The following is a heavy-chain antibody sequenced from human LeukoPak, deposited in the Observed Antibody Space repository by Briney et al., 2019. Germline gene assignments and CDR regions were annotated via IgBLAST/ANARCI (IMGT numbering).Heavy chain of an antibody. CDR1: GFTFSNAW. CDR2: IKSKTDGGTT. Sequence: GGSLRLSCAASGFTFSNAWMSWVRQAPGKGLEWVGRIKSKTDGGTTDYAAPVKGRFTISRDDSKNTLYLQMNSLKTEDTAVYYCTTDPEQWLVSDAFDIWGQGAMVTVSS. V-gene: IGHV3-15*01. D-gene: IGHD6-19*01. CDR3: TTDPEQWLVSDAFDI. J-gene: IGHJ3*02.